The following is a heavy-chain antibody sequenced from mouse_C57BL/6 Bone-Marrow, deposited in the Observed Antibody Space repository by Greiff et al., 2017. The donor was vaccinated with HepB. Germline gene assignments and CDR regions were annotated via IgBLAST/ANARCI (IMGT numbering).Heavy chain of an antibody. J-gene: IGHJ2*01. D-gene: IGHD1-1*01. CDR3: ARERDAYYYGSSLFDY. V-gene: IGHV1-26*01. Sequence: VQLQQSGPELVKPGASVKISCKASGYTFTDYYMNWVKQSHGKSLEWIGDINPNNGGTSYNQKFKGKATLTVDKSSSTAYMELRSLTSEDSAVYYCARERDAYYYGSSLFDYGGQGTTLTVSS. CDR2: INPNNGGT. CDR1: GYTFTDYY.